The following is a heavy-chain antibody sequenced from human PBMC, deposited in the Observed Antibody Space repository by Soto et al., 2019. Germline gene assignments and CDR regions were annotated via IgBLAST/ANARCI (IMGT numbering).Heavy chain of an antibody. CDR1: GFTFSSYS. CDR2: ISSSSSYI. Sequence: EVQLVESGGGLVKPGGSPRLSCAASGFTFSSYSMNWVRQAPGKGLEWVSSISSSSSYIYYADSVKGRFTISRDNAKNSLYLQMNSLRAEDTAVYYCARDIGYGRAMDVWGQGTTVTVSS. V-gene: IGHV3-21*01. CDR3: ARDIGYGRAMDV. D-gene: IGHD1-26*01. J-gene: IGHJ6*02.